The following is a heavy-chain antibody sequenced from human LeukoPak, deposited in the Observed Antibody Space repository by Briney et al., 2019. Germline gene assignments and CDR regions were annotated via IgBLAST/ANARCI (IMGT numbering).Heavy chain of an antibody. J-gene: IGHJ5*02. CDR1: GGSISSSSYY. CDR3: ARDGDYDYVWGSLS. V-gene: IGHV4-39*07. Sequence: SETLSLTCTVSGGSISSSSYYWGWIRQPPGKGLEWIGSIYYSGSTYYNPSLKSRVTISVDTSKNQFSLKLSSVTAADTAVYYCARDGDYDYVWGSLSWGQGTLVTVSS. CDR2: IYYSGST. D-gene: IGHD3-16*01.